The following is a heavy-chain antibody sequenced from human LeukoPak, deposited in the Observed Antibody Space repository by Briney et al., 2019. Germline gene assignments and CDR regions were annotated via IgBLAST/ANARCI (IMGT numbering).Heavy chain of an antibody. D-gene: IGHD5-18*01. Sequence: SETLSLTCTVSGGSISSSSYYWGWIRQPPGKGLDWIGSIYYSGSTYYKSSLKSRVTIFVDTSKNQFSLKLSSVTAADTAVYYCARLVGYSYGRSDYWGQGTLVAVSS. CDR1: GGSISSSSYY. CDR3: ARLVGYSYGRSDY. J-gene: IGHJ4*02. V-gene: IGHV4-39*01. CDR2: IYYSGST.